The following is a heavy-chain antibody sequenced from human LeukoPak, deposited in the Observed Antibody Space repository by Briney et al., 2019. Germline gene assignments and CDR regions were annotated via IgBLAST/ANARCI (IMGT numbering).Heavy chain of an antibody. D-gene: IGHD6-19*01. Sequence: GESLKISCKGSGYSFTSYWIGWVRQMPGKGLEWMGIIDPGDSDTRYSPSFQGQITISADKSISTAYLQWSSLKASDTAMYYCARHHTSGWYKSDAFDIWGQGTMVTVSS. CDR1: GYSFTSYW. V-gene: IGHV5-51*01. J-gene: IGHJ3*02. CDR3: ARHHTSGWYKSDAFDI. CDR2: IDPGDSDT.